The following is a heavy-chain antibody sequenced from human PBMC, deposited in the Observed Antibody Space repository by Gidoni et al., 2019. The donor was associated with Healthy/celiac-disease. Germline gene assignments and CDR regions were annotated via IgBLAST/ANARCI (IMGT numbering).Heavy chain of an antibody. J-gene: IGHJ5*02. Sequence: QLQLQESGPGLVKPSETLSLTCTVSGGSISSSSYYWGWIRQPPGKGLEWIGSIYYSGSTYYNPSLKSRVTISVDTSKNQFSLKLSSVTAADTAVYYCAIEMTTVTTFRIGDGWFDPWGQGTLVTVSS. D-gene: IGHD4-17*01. V-gene: IGHV4-39*01. CDR2: IYYSGST. CDR1: GGSISSSSYY. CDR3: AIEMTTVTTFRIGDGWFDP.